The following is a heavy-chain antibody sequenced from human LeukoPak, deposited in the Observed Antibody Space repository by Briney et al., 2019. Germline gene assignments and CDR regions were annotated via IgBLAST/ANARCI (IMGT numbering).Heavy chain of an antibody. CDR3: ARGTESSFRY. V-gene: IGHV1-18*01. J-gene: IGHJ4*02. D-gene: IGHD6-13*01. CDR2: INTYNGNT. CDR1: GYTFTSYG. Sequence: ASVKVSCKASGYTFTSYGITWVRQAPGQGLEWMGWINTYNGNTKYAQKLQGRVTVTTDTSTSTAYLDLRSLRSDDTAVYYCARGTESSFRYWGQGTLVTVSS.